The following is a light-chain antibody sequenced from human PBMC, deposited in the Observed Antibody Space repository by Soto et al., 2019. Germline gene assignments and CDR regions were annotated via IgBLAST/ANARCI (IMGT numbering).Light chain of an antibody. J-gene: IGKJ4*01. CDR3: LQDYSYPLT. Sequence: IEMAQSPSSLSASIGKRVTITCRASQTVNTYLGWYQQRPGKAPKLLIYATSSLQSGVPSRFSGSGSGTDFTLTISSLQPEDFATYYCLQDYSYPLTFGGGTKVDI. V-gene: IGKV1-6*01. CDR2: ATS. CDR1: QTVNTY.